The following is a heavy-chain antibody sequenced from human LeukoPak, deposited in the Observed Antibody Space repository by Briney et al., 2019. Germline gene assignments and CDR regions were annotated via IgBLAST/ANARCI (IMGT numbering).Heavy chain of an antibody. V-gene: IGHV3-72*01. CDR1: GFTFRDYY. CDR3: ARVRYCSSTTCRGAFDI. CDR2: TRKKANSYTT. Sequence: PGGSLRLSCAASGFTFRDYYMVWVRQAPGEGLECVGRTRKKANSYTTESAASVKGRFTISRANSENSLYLQMNSLKTEDTAVYYCARVRYCSSTTCRGAFDIWGQGTMVTVSS. J-gene: IGHJ3*02. D-gene: IGHD2-2*01.